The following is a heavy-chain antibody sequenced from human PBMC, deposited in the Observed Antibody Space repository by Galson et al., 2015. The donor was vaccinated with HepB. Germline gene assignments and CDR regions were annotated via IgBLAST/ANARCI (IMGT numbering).Heavy chain of an antibody. V-gene: IGHV3-7*03. Sequence: SLRLSCAASGFIFSSNWMNWVRQAPGKGLEWVAIIKQDGSEKHYVDSVKGRFTVSRDSAKDTLYLELTSLRADDTAVYYCVKGDGWALDFWGQGTLVTVSS. J-gene: IGHJ4*02. D-gene: IGHD1-26*01. CDR2: IKQDGSEK. CDR3: VKGDGWALDF. CDR1: GFIFSSNW.